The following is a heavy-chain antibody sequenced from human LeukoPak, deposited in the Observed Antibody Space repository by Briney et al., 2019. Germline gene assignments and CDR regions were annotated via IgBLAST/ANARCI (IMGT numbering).Heavy chain of an antibody. CDR2: IREDGSEK. J-gene: IGHJ1*01. Sequence: PGGSLRLSCAATGFTFTKHWMSWVRQTIGKGLECVAKIREDGSEKHYVDSVKGRFTISRDNARNSLYLQMNNLRVEDTAVYYCAKAPWSGWYFTLFQHWGQGTLVTVSS. D-gene: IGHD6-19*01. CDR3: AKAPWSGWYFTLFQH. CDR1: GFTFTKHW. V-gene: IGHV3-7*01.